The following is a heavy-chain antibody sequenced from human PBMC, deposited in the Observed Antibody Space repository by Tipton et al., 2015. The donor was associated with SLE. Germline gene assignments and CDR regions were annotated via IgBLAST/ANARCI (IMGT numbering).Heavy chain of an antibody. CDR3: ARDSTYYDFWSGPPWFDP. J-gene: IGHJ5*02. D-gene: IGHD3-3*01. Sequence: TLSLTCTVSGGSISSGGYYWSWIRQHPGKGLEWIGYIYYSGSTYYNPSLKSRVTMSVDTSKNQFSLKLSSVTAADTAVYYCARDSTYYDFWSGPPWFDPWGQGTLVTVSS. CDR2: IYYSGST. V-gene: IGHV4-31*03. CDR1: GGSISSGGYY.